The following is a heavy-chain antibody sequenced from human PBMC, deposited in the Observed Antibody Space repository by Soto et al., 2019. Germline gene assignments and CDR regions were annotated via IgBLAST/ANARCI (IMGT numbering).Heavy chain of an antibody. V-gene: IGHV3-49*04. J-gene: IGHJ4*02. D-gene: IGHD2-15*01. Sequence: GGSLRLSCEASGFTLRNYAMTCVRQAPGKGLEWISCIRTKAYRGTTKYAASVRGRFTISRDDSKSIAYLQMNSLKTEDTAVYYCTRGDMALNDYWGQGTLVTVSS. CDR1: GFTLRNYA. CDR3: TRGDMALNDY. CDR2: IRTKAYRGTT.